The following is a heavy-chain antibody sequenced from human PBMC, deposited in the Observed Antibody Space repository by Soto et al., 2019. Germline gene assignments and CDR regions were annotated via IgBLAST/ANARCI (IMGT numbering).Heavy chain of an antibody. CDR2: IYHSGST. D-gene: IGHD3-22*01. J-gene: IGHJ4*02. CDR1: GGSISSSNW. CDR3: ARSRWYYYDSSGYYGN. V-gene: IGHV4-4*02. Sequence: SETLSLTCAVSGGSISSSNWWSWVRQPPGKGLEWIGEIYHSGSTNYNPPLKSRVTISVDKSKNQFSLKLSSVTAADTAVYYCARSRWYYYDSSGYYGNWGQGTLVTVSS.